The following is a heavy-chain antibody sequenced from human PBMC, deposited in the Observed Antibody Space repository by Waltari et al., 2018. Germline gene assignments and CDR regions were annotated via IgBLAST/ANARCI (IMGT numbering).Heavy chain of an antibody. J-gene: IGHJ5*02. CDR2: VDTEDSKT. CDR1: GFIFIDYC. V-gene: IGHV1-69-2*01. D-gene: IGHD4-17*01. CDR3: VTDRMLATPVKRTFGH. Sequence: EVQVVQTGAEVKKPGTSVKLSCKVSGFIFIDYCMHWVRQAPGKGLEWLGFVDTEDSKTGYSEKFDGRLSISADTSTDTTYMELRSLTSEDTALYFCVTDRMLATPVKRTFGHWGQGTLVTVSS.